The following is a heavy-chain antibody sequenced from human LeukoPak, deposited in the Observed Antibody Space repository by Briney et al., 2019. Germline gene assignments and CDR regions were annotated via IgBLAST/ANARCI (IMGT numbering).Heavy chain of an antibody. CDR3: AKGTYYDFWSGYPIDY. J-gene: IGHJ4*02. D-gene: IGHD3-3*01. CDR2: IIPIFGTA. V-gene: IGHV1-69*13. Sequence: GASVKVSCKASGGTFSSYAISWVRQAPGQGLEWMGGIIPIFGTANYAQKFQGRVTITADESTSTAYTELSSLRSEDTAVYYCAKGTYYDFWSGYPIDYWGQGTLVTVSS. CDR1: GGTFSSYA.